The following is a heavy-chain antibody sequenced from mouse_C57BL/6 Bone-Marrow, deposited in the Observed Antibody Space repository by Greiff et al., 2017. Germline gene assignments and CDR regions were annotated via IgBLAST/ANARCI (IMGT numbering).Heavy chain of an antibody. D-gene: IGHD1-1*01. Sequence: VQLHQSGPELVKPGASVKLSCKASGYTFTSYDINWVKQRPGQGLEWIGWIYPRDGSTKYNEKFKGKATLTVDTSSSTAYMELHSLTSEDSAVYCCARDYGSSYWYFDVWGTGTTVTVSS. CDR3: ARDYGSSYWYFDV. CDR1: GYTFTSYD. J-gene: IGHJ1*03. CDR2: IYPRDGST. V-gene: IGHV1-85*01.